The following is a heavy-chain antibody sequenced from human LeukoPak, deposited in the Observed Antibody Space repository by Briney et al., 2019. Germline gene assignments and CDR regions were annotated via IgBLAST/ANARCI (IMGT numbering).Heavy chain of an antibody. V-gene: IGHV5-51*01. CDR1: GYSFTSYW. Sequence: PGESLKISCKGSGYSFTSYWIGWVRQMPGKGLEWMGIIYPGDSDTRYSPSFQGQVTISADKSISTAYLQWSSLKASDTAMYYCARCPYGSGSPNWFDPWGQGTLVTVSS. CDR3: ARCPYGSGSPNWFDP. D-gene: IGHD3-10*01. J-gene: IGHJ5*02. CDR2: IYPGDSDT.